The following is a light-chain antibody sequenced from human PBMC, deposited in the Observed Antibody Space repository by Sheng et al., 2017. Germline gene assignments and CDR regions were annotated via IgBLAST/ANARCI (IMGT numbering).Light chain of an antibody. V-gene: IGKV1-5*03. J-gene: IGKJ1*01. CDR3: QQYKSYPRT. CDR1: QTITIW. Sequence: DIQMTQSPSTLSASVGDRVTFTCRASQTITIWLAWYQQKPGKAPKLLISQASSLESGVPSRFSGSGSGTEFTLTISSLQPDDFATYYCQQYKSYPRTYGQGTKGGNQ. CDR2: QAS.